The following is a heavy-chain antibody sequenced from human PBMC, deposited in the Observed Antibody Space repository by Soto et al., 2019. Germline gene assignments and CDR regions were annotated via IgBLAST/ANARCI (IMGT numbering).Heavy chain of an antibody. V-gene: IGHV1-18*01. Sequence: GASVKVSCKASGYTFTSYGLNWVRQAPGQGLEWMGWISAYNGNTNYAQKFQGRVTMTTDTSTSTAYMELRSLRSDDTAVYYCATRPPGGAYFGVFDYWSQGTLVTVS. D-gene: IGHD2-21*01. CDR2: ISAYNGNT. CDR3: ATRPPGGAYFGVFDY. J-gene: IGHJ4*02. CDR1: GYTFTSYG.